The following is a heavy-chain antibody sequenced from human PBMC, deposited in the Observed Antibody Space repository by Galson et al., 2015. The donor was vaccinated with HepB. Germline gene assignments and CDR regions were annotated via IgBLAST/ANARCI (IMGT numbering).Heavy chain of an antibody. CDR3: ASGLNYDFWGGYLYYYGMDV. D-gene: IGHD3-3*01. CDR2: IIPIFGIA. Sequence: SVKVSCKASGGTFSSYAISWVRQAPGQGLEWMGGIIPIFGIANYAQKFQGRVTITADKSTSTAYMELSSLRSEDTAVYYCASGLNYDFWGGYLYYYGMDVWGQGTTVTVSS. J-gene: IGHJ6*02. V-gene: IGHV1-69*10. CDR1: GGTFSSYA.